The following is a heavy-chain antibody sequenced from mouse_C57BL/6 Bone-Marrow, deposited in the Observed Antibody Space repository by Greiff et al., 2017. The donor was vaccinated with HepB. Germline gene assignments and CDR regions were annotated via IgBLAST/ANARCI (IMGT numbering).Heavy chain of an antibody. Sequence: VKLQESGAELVRPGTSVKMSCKASGYTFTNYWIGWAKQRPGHGLEWIGDIYPGGGYTNYNETFKGKATLTADKSSSTAYMQFSSLTSEDSAIYYCARNYYGSSYGGYFDVWGTGTTVTVSS. J-gene: IGHJ1*03. V-gene: IGHV1-63*01. D-gene: IGHD1-1*01. CDR3: ARNYYGSSYGGYFDV. CDR1: GYTFTNYW. CDR2: IYPGGGYT.